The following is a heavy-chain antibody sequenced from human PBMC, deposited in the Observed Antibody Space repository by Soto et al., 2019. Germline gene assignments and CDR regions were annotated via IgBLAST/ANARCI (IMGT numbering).Heavy chain of an antibody. D-gene: IGHD6-6*01. J-gene: IGHJ3*02. V-gene: IGHV3-33*01. CDR1: GFTFSSYG. CDR2: IWYDGSNK. CDR3: ARVANKYSSSSDDFDI. Sequence: PGGSLRLSCAASGFTFSSYGMHWVRQAPGKGLEWVAVIWYDGSNKYYADSVKGRFTISGDNSKNTLYLQMNSLRAEDTAVYYCARVANKYSSSSDDFDISGQVTMVTVS.